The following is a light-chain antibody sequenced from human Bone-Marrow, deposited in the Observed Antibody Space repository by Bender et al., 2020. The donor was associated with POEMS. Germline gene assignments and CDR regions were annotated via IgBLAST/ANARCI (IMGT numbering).Light chain of an antibody. V-gene: IGLV1-40*01. J-gene: IGLJ2*01. CDR3: SSYTTSNTLVI. Sequence: QSVLTQPPSVSGAPGQRVTISCTGSSSNTGSGYDINWYQHLPGTAPKLLIYGYNNRPSGVPDRFSGSKSGTSASLAITGLQAEDEGDYYCSSYTTSNTLVIFGGGTNLTVL. CDR2: GYN. CDR1: SSNTGSGYD.